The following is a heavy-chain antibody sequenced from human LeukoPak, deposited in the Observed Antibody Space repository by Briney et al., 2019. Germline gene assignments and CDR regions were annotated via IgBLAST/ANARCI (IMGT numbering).Heavy chain of an antibody. CDR1: GFTFGDYA. V-gene: IGHV3-49*04. CDR2: IRSKAYGGTT. Sequence: GRSLRLSCTASGFTFGDYAMSWVRQAPGKGLEWVSFIRSKAYGGTTEYAASVKGRFAISRDDSKSIAYLQMNSLKTEDTAVYYCTRFTLDYWGQGTLVTVSS. J-gene: IGHJ4*02. CDR3: TRFTLDY.